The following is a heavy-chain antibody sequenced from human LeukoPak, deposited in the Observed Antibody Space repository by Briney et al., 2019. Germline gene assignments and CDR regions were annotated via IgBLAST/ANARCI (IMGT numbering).Heavy chain of an antibody. CDR1: GFTFITYS. Sequence: GGSLRLSCAASGFTFITYSMHWVRQAPGKGLEWVSYIDPTSRTIYYADSVRGRFIMSRDNAKNSLYLQMNSLRAEDTAVYYCARDEYSVSHNPSRPLCDYWGQGTRVTVSS. V-gene: IGHV3-48*04. CDR3: ARDEYSVSHNPSRPLCDY. J-gene: IGHJ4*02. D-gene: IGHD5/OR15-5a*01. CDR2: IDPTSRTI.